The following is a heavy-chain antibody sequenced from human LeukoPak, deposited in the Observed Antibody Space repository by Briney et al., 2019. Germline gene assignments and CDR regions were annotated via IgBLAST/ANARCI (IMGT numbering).Heavy chain of an antibody. CDR2: IIPIFGTA. Sequence: SVKVSCKASGGTFSSYAISWLRQAPGQGLEWMGGIIPIFGTANYAQKFQGRVKITTDESTSTAYMELSSLRSEDTAVYYCAREPIAAPSFDYWGQGTLVTVSS. V-gene: IGHV1-69*05. CDR1: GGTFSSYA. CDR3: AREPIAAPSFDY. D-gene: IGHD6-13*01. J-gene: IGHJ4*02.